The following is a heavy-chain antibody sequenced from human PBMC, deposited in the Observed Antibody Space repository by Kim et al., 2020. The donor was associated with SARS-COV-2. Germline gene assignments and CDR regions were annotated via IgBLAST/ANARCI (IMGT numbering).Heavy chain of an antibody. D-gene: IGHD6-13*01. Sequence: GGSLRLSCAASGFTFDDYTMHWVRQAPGKGLEWVSLISWDGGSTYYADSVKGRFTISRDNSKNSLYLQMNSLRTEDTALYYCAKETSSSWYMAFDYWGQGTRVPVSS. CDR2: ISWDGGST. CDR1: GFTFDDYT. V-gene: IGHV3-43*01. CDR3: AKETSSSWYMAFDY. J-gene: IGHJ4*02.